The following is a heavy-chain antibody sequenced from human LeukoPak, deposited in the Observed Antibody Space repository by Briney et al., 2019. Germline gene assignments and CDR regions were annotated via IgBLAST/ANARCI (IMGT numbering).Heavy chain of an antibody. CDR3: TRDRAYGALDY. V-gene: IGHV3-7*01. J-gene: IGHJ4*02. CDR1: GFTFSTSW. Sequence: GGSLRLSCAASGFTFSTSWMTWVRQAPGKGLEWVANINGDGSLNGHVASVKGRFTISRDNAKNSVYLQMISLRDEDTAVYYCTRDRAYGALDYWGQGTLVTVSS. D-gene: IGHD4/OR15-4a*01. CDR2: INGDGSLN.